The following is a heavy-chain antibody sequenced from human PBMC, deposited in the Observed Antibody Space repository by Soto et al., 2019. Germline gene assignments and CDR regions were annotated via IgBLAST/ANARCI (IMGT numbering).Heavy chain of an antibody. CDR3: AKGLEWLRFGCYFDY. J-gene: IGHJ4*02. D-gene: IGHD5-12*01. CDR1: GFTFDDYA. V-gene: IGHV3-9*01. Sequence: GGSLRLSCAASGFTFDDYAMHWVRQAPGKGLEWVSGISWNSGSIGYADSVKGRFTISRDNAKNSLYLQMNSLRAEDTALYYCAKGLEWLRFGCYFDYWGQGTLVTVSS. CDR2: ISWNSGSI.